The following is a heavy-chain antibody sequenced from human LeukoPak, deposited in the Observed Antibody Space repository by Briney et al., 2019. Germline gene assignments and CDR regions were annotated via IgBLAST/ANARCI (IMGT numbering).Heavy chain of an antibody. V-gene: IGHV4-39*01. Sequence: PSETLSLTCTVSGGSISSGTYYWGWIRQPPGKGLEWIGSIYYSGSTYYNPSLKSRVTISVDTSKNQFSLKLSSVTAADTAVYYCASYTVTTGGALDYWGQGTLVTVSS. CDR3: ASYTVTTGGALDY. D-gene: IGHD4-17*01. CDR1: GGSISSGTYY. J-gene: IGHJ4*02. CDR2: IYYSGST.